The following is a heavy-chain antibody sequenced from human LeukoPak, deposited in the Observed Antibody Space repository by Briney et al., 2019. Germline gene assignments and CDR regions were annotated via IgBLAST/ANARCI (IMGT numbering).Heavy chain of an antibody. CDR1: GFTFSNNG. CDR2: ISGGGDTT. J-gene: IGHJ4*02. D-gene: IGHD3-22*01. CDR3: AKTNGYYDY. Sequence: GGSLRLSGAASGFTFSNNGMSWVRQSPGRGLEWVSGISGGGDTTYYAESVKGRFTTSRDNSKNTLFLQMNSLTAEDTAVYYCAKTNGYYDYWGQGTLVAVSS. V-gene: IGHV3-23*01.